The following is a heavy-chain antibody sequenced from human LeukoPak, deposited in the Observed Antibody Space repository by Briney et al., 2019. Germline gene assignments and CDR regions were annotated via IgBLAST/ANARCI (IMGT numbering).Heavy chain of an antibody. CDR2: FSATDGSA. J-gene: IGHJ3*01. D-gene: IGHD6-13*01. CDR1: GITVNNYG. V-gene: IGHV3-23*01. Sequence: GGSLRLSCATSGITVNNYGMTWVRQATGKGLEWVSAFSATDGSAQYADSVRGRFSISRDNSKNSLYLQMNSLGDEDTAVYFCAKARVAAAGTGAFDVWGQGTTVTVSS. CDR3: AKARVAAAGTGAFDV.